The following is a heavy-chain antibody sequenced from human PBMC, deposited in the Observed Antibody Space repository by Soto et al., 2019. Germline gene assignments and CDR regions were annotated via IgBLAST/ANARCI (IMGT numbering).Heavy chain of an antibody. CDR3: ARLHCYSPNCVPLDP. J-gene: IGHJ5*02. Sequence: PSETLSLTCTVSGGSISSSSYYWGWIRQPPGKGLEWIGSIYYSGTSSYNPSLKSRVTMSVDTSKKQLSLRLSSVTAADTAAYYCARLHCYSPNCVPLDPWGQGTLVTVSS. CDR1: GGSISSSSYY. V-gene: IGHV4-39*01. CDR2: IYYSGTS. D-gene: IGHD2-2*01.